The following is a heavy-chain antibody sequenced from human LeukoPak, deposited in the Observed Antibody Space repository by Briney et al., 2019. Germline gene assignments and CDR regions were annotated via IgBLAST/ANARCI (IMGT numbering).Heavy chain of an antibody. J-gene: IGHJ4*02. CDR1: GGSISSYY. CDR2: IYYSGST. Sequence: SETLSLTCTVSGGSISSYYWSWIRQPPGKGLEWIGYIYYSGSTNYNPSLKSRVTISVDTSKNQFSLKLSSVTAADTAVYYCAREDCSGGSCYGGPYYFDYWGQGTLVTVSS. D-gene: IGHD2-15*01. CDR3: AREDCSGGSCYGGPYYFDY. V-gene: IGHV4-59*12.